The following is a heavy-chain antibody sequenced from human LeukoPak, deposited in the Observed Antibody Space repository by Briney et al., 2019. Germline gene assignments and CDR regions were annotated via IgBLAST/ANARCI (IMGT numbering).Heavy chain of an antibody. Sequence: SVKVSCKASGYTSTGYYMHWVRQAPGQGLEWMGWINPNSGGTNYAQKFQGRVTMTRDTSISTAYMELSRLRSDDTAVYYCAREGQEAYYYDYWGQGTLVTVSS. CDR1: GYTSTGYY. CDR3: AREGQEAYYYDY. J-gene: IGHJ4*02. V-gene: IGHV1-2*02. CDR2: INPNSGGT.